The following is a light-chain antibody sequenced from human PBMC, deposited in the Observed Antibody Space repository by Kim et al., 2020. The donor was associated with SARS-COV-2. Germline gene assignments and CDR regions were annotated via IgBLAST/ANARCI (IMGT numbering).Light chain of an antibody. J-gene: IGKJ2*01. CDR2: GAS. V-gene: IGKV3-20*01. CDR3: QQYGSSPPYT. Sequence: SPGERAPLSCRASQSVSSSYLAWYQQKPGQAPRLLIYGASSRATCIPDRFSGSGSGTDFTLTISRLEPEDFAVYYCQQYGSSPPYTFGQGTKLEI. CDR1: QSVSSSY.